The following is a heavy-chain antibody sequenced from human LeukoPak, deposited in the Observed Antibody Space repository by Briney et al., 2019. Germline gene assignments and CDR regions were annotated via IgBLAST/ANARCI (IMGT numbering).Heavy chain of an antibody. CDR3: ANQARRTGYYFDN. V-gene: IGHV3-23*01. CDR2: ISSSGGST. CDR1: GFTFSSYA. Sequence: PGGSLRLSCAASGFTFSSYAMSWVRRAPGKGLEWVSSISSSGGSTYYADSVKGRFTVSRDNSKNTLYLEMSSLRAEDTAVYYGANQARRTGYYFDNWGQGTLVTVSS. J-gene: IGHJ4*02.